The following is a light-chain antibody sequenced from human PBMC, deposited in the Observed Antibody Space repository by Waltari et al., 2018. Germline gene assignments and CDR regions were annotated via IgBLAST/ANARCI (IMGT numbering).Light chain of an antibody. J-gene: IGKJ5*01. V-gene: IGKV3-11*01. CDR2: DAS. Sequence: EIVLTQSPATLSLSPGERATLSCRASQSVSSYLAWYQQKPGQAPRLLIYDASNRATGIPARFSGSGSGTDFTLTISSLEPEDFAVYYCQQRSNWRTITFGQGTRLEIK. CDR1: QSVSSY. CDR3: QQRSNWRTIT.